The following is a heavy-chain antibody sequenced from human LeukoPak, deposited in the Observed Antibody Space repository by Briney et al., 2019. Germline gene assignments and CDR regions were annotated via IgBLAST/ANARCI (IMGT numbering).Heavy chain of an antibody. CDR2: MNPNSGNT. Sequence: ASVKVSCKASGYTFTSYDINWVRQATGQGLEWMGWMNPNSGNTGYAQKFQGRVTMTRNTSISTAYMELSSLRSEDTAVYYCARADWGDYGGYFDYWGQGTLVTASS. J-gene: IGHJ4*02. D-gene: IGHD4-17*01. V-gene: IGHV1-8*01. CDR3: ARADWGDYGGYFDY. CDR1: GYTFTSYD.